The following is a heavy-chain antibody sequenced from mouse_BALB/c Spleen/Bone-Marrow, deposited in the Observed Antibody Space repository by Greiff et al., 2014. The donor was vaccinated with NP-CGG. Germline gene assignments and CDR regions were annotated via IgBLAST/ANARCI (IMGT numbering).Heavy chain of an antibody. CDR1: GYSFIDYY. CDR2: VYPGSGNS. Sequence: LVQSGPELVKPGASVKISCKASGYSFIDYYINWVKQKPGQGLEWIGWVYPGSGNSKNNEKFKGKATLTVDTSSSTAYMQLSSLTSEDSAVYFCARDDYDYFDYWGQGTTLTVSS. V-gene: IGHV1-84*02. CDR3: ARDDYDYFDY. D-gene: IGHD2-4*01. J-gene: IGHJ2*01.